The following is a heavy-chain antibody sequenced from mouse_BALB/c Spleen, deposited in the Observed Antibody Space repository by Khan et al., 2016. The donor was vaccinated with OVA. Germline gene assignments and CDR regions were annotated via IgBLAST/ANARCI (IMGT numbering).Heavy chain of an antibody. CDR3: TRDRIDY. V-gene: IGHV1-7*01. J-gene: IGHJ2*01. CDR2: INPTSGYT. CDR1: GYTFTTYW. Sequence: QMQLEESGAERAKPGASVKMSCKASGYTFTTYWMHWVNQRPGQGLEWIGYINPTSGYTDYNEKFKDRATLSADKSSSTAYMQLSSLTSEDSAVYYCTRDRIDYWGQGTTLTVSS.